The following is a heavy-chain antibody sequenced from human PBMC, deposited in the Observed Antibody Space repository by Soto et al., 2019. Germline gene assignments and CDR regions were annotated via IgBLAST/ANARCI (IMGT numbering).Heavy chain of an antibody. CDR1: GFTFSSYS. Sequence: GGSLRLSCAASGFTFSSYSMNWVRQAPGKGLEWVSYISSSSSTIYYADSVKGRFTISRDNAKNSLYLQMNSLRAEDTAVYYCARDRWVDYGDPGAFDIWGQGTMVTVSS. J-gene: IGHJ3*02. CDR2: ISSSSSTI. CDR3: ARDRWVDYGDPGAFDI. D-gene: IGHD4-17*01. V-gene: IGHV3-48*01.